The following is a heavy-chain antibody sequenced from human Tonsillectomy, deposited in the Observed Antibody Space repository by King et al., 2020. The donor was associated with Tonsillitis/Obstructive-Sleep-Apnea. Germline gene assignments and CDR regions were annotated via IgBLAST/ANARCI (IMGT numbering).Heavy chain of an antibody. CDR3: ARDPDSGSYYGDAFDI. V-gene: IGHV4-34*01. D-gene: IGHD1-26*01. J-gene: IGHJ3*02. CDR2: INHSGST. Sequence: VQLQQWGAGLLKPSETLSLTCAVYGGSFSGYYWSWIRQPPGKGLEWMGEINHSGSTNYNPSLKSRVTISVDTSKNQFSLKLSSVTAADTAVYYCARDPDSGSYYGDAFDIWGQGTMVTVSS. CDR1: GGSFSGYY.